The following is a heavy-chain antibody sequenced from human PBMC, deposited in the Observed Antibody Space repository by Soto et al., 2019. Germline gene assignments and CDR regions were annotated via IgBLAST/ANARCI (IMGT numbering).Heavy chain of an antibody. Sequence: QVQLVQSGAEVKRPGSSVKVSCKASGDTFNFYSINWVRQGPGLGLEWMGRVNPIVSISNYAQKFQGRVTMAADKSTSTADMELSSLKSEDKAIYYFGSSDGSGYRAFDYWGQEALVTVSS. V-gene: IGHV1-69*02. CDR3: GSSDGSGYRAFDY. J-gene: IGHJ4*02. CDR1: GDTFNFYS. D-gene: IGHD2-15*01. CDR2: VNPIVSIS.